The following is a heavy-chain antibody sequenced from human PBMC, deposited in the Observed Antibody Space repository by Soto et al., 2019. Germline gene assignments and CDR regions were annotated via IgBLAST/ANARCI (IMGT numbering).Heavy chain of an antibody. CDR2: TTGSGANK. CDR1: GFTFKNYA. CDR3: AKDGDFGEDGPAEYFEH. J-gene: IGHJ1*01. Sequence: EVNLLESWGGVVQPGESLRISCVGSGFTFKNYAMTWVRQAPGKGLEWVSGTTGSGANKHYADSVRGRFTISRDNSKKTLYLEMKSLRVEDTAVYYCAKDGDFGEDGPAEYFEHWGQGTLVTVSS. V-gene: IGHV3-23*01. D-gene: IGHD4-17*01.